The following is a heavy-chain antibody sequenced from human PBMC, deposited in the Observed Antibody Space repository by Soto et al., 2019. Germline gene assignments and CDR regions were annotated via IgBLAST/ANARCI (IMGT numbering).Heavy chain of an antibody. CDR1: GYTFTSYA. CDR2: INAGNGNT. CDR3: ARADRPVLRFLEWLLRIYYYYGMDV. Sequence: QVQLVQSGAEVKKPGASVKVSCKASGYTFTSYAMHWVRQAPGQRLEWMGWINAGNGNTKYSQKFQGRVTITRDTSASTAYMELSSLRSEDTAVYYCARADRPVLRFLEWLLRIYYYYGMDVWGQGTTVTVSS. J-gene: IGHJ6*02. V-gene: IGHV1-3*01. D-gene: IGHD3-3*01.